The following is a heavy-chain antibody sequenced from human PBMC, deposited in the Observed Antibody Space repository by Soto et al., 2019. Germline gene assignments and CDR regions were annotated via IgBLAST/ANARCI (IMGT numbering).Heavy chain of an antibody. CDR1: ACMLSQCC. Sequence: GGYLILSRAGSACMLSQCCISGFRQASGKGLEWIGRVKSKTDGGTTDYAAPVKGRFTISRDDSKNTLSLQMNRLKTEDTAVYYCTTGISCVNGVCYIMMPHYPNSTVVWG. CDR3: TTGISCVNGVCYIMMPHYPNSTVV. V-gene: IGHV3-15*01. J-gene: IGHJ6*03. CDR2: VKSKTDGGTT. D-gene: IGHD2-8*01.